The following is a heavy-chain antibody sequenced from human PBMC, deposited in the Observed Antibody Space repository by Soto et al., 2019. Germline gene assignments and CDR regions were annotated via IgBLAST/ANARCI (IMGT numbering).Heavy chain of an antibody. CDR1: GGSISSGGYY. D-gene: IGHD3-3*01. CDR3: ARVVTIFGVSLDY. Sequence: SETLSLTCTVSGGSISSGGYYWSWIRQHPGKGLEWIGYIYYSGSTYYNPSLKSRVTISVDTSKNQFSLKLSSVTAADTAVYYCARVVTIFGVSLDYWGQGTLVTVSS. J-gene: IGHJ4*02. CDR2: IYYSGST. V-gene: IGHV4-31*03.